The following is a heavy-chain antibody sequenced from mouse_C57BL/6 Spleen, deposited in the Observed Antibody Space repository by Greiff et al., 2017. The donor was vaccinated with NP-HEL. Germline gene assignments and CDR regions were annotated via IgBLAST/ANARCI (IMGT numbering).Heavy chain of an antibody. CDR3: ARLELRGAMDY. D-gene: IGHD3-3*01. Sequence: QVQLKQPGAELVMPGASVKLSCKASGYTFTSYWMHWVKQRPGQGLEWIGEIDPSDSYTNYNQKFKGKSTLTVDKSSSTAYMQLSSLTSEDSAVYYCARLELRGAMDYWGQGTSVTVSS. CDR1: GYTFTSYW. V-gene: IGHV1-69*01. CDR2: IDPSDSYT. J-gene: IGHJ4*01.